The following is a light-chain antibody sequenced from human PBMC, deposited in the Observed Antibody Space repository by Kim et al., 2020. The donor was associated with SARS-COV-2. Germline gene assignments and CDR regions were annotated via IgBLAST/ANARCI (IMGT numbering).Light chain of an antibody. CDR1: SSDVGAYNY. Sequence: QSALTQPRSVSGSPGQSVNIPCTGSSSDVGAYNYVSWYQQHPGKAPRLMIYDVNKRPSGVPARFSGSKSGNTASLTISGLQAEDEADYYCCSYAGGPYVFGSGTKVTVL. V-gene: IGLV2-11*01. CDR3: CSYAGGPYV. J-gene: IGLJ1*01. CDR2: DVN.